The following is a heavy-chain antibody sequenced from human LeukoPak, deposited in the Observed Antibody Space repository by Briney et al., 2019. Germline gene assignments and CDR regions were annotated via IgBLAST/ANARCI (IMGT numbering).Heavy chain of an antibody. CDR1: GFTFSSYA. CDR2: ISGSGGST. D-gene: IGHD5-18*01. CDR3: ANGDGYSYQIGAFDI. J-gene: IGHJ3*02. V-gene: IGHV3-23*01. Sequence: GGSLRLSCAASGFTFSSYAMSWVRQAPGKGLEWVSAISGSGGSTYYADSVKGRFTISRDNSKNTLYLQMNSLRAEDTAVYYCANGDGYSYQIGAFDIWGQGTMVTVSS.